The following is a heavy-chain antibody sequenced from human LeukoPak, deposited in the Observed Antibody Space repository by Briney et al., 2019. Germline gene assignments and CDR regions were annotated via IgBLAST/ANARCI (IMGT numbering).Heavy chain of an antibody. CDR2: IIPIFGTA. CDR1: GGTFSSYA. V-gene: IGHV1-69*05. Sequence: SVKVSCKASGGTFSSYAISWVRQAPGQGLEWMGRIIPIFGTANYAQKFQGRVTITTDESTSTAYMELSSLRSEDTAVYYCARVRGSGINLDYWGQGTLVTVSS. D-gene: IGHD3-10*01. CDR3: ARVRGSGINLDY. J-gene: IGHJ4*02.